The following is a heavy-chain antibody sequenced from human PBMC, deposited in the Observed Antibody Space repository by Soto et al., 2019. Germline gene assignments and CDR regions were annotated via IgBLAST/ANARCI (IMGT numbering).Heavy chain of an antibody. CDR2: ITGGGGTT. Sequence: EAQLLESGGELVQPGGSLRLSCAASGIMFSSYAMMWLRQAPGRGLEWVPAITGGGGTTYYADSVKGRFTISRDNSKNTLYLQMNSLRAEDTAIYYCAKDPNGDYVGAFDSWGQGTKVTVSS. CDR3: AKDPNGDYVGAFDS. V-gene: IGHV3-23*01. J-gene: IGHJ3*01. CDR1: GIMFSSYA. D-gene: IGHD4-17*01.